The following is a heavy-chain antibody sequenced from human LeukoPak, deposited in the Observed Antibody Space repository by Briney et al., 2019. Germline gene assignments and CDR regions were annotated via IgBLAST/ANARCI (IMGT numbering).Heavy chain of an antibody. CDR3: ARPATVYYGSGSYAFDI. V-gene: IGHV4-39*01. J-gene: IGHJ3*02. Sequence: SETLSLTCTVSGGSISSSSYYWGWIRQPPGKGLEWIGSIYYSGSTYYNPSLKSRVTISVDTSKNQFSLKLSFVTAADTAVYYCARPATVYYGSGSYAFDIWGQGTMVTVSS. CDR2: IYYSGST. D-gene: IGHD3-10*01. CDR1: GGSISSSSYY.